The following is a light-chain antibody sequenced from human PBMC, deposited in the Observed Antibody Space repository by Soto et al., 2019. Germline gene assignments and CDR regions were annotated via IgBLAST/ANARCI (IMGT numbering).Light chain of an antibody. J-gene: IGKJ2*01. CDR1: QSVLYSSNNKNY. V-gene: IGKV4-1*01. Sequence: DIVMTQSPDSLAVSLGERATINCKSSQSVLYSSNNKNYLAWYQQKPGQSPKLLLYWASTRESGVPERFSGSGSGTDFTLTISSLQAEDVAVYYCQQHYSTPYTFGQGTKLEIK. CDR3: QQHYSTPYT. CDR2: WAS.